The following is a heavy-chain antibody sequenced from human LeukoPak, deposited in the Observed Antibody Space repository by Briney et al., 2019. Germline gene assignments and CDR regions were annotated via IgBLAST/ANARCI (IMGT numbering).Heavy chain of an antibody. CDR3: ARGRYCSADICSGGDAFDI. D-gene: IGHD2-15*01. CDR2: IYTRGST. CDR1: GGSINNYY. Sequence: PSETLSLTCTVSGGSINNYYRSWIRQPAGKGLEWIGRIYTRGSTNYNPSLKSRVTMSVDTSKNQFSLKLSAVTAADTAVYYCARGRYCSADICSGGDAFDIWGQGTMVSVSS. J-gene: IGHJ3*02. V-gene: IGHV4-4*07.